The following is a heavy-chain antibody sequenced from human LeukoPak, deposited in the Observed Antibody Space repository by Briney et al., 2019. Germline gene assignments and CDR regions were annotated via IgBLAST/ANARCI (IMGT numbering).Heavy chain of an antibody. CDR3: ARAAYSGSLGWFDP. CDR1: GGSINSGSYY. D-gene: IGHD1-26*01. J-gene: IGHJ5*02. CDR2: IYNSGST. V-gene: IGHV4-61*10. Sequence: PSETLSLTCTVSGGSINSGSYYWSWIRQPAGKGLEWIGRIYNSGSTNYNPSLKSRVTISVDTSKNQFSLKLSSVTAADTAVYYCARAAYSGSLGWFDPWGQGTLVTVSS.